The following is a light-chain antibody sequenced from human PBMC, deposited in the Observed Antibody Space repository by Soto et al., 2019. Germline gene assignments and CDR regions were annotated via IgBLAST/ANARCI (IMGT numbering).Light chain of an antibody. Sequence: DIQLTQSPSFLSASVGDRVTLTCRASQAISSYLAWYQQKPGKAPKLLIYAASTLQSGVPSRFSGSGSGTEFTLTISSLQPEDFATYYCQQLTSYPLTFGGGTKVEIK. CDR1: QAISSY. CDR3: QQLTSYPLT. J-gene: IGKJ4*01. CDR2: AAS. V-gene: IGKV1-9*01.